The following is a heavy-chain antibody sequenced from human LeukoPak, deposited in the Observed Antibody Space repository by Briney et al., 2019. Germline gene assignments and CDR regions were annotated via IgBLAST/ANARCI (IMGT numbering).Heavy chain of an antibody. Sequence: GGTLRLSCAASGFTFSSYGMSWVRQAPGKGLEWVSAISGSGGSTYYADSVKGRFTISRDNAKNSLYLQMNSLRAEDTAVYYCARGPSDLNWFDPWGQGTLVTVSS. J-gene: IGHJ5*02. CDR2: ISGSGGST. CDR3: ARGPSDLNWFDP. CDR1: GFTFSSYG. V-gene: IGHV3-23*01. D-gene: IGHD1-26*01.